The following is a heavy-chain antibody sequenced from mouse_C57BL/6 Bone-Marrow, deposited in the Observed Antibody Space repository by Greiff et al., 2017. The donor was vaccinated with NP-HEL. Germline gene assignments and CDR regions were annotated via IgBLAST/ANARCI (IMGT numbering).Heavy chain of an antibody. CDR1: GYAFTNYL. CDR2: INPGSGGT. V-gene: IGHV1-54*01. J-gene: IGHJ4*01. Sequence: QVQLQQSGAELVRPGTSVKVSCKASGYAFTNYLIEWVKQRPGQGLEWIGVINPGSGGTNYNEQFKGKATLTADKSSSTAYMQLSSLTSEDSAVYFCASHDYDGGYAMDYWGQGTSVTVSS. CDR3: ASHDYDGGYAMDY. D-gene: IGHD2-4*01.